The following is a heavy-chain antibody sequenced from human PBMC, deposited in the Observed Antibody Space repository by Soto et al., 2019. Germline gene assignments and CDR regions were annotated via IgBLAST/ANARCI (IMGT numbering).Heavy chain of an antibody. V-gene: IGHV3-30*18. CDR3: AKARAYYYDSSALGDY. D-gene: IGHD3-22*01. CDR2: ISYDGSNK. Sequence: GGSLGLSCAASGFTFSSYGMHWVRQAPGKGLEWVAVISYDGSNKYYADSVKGRFTISRDNSKNTLYLQMNSLRAEDTAVYYCAKARAYYYDSSALGDYWGQGTLVNVSS. J-gene: IGHJ4*01. CDR1: GFTFSSYG.